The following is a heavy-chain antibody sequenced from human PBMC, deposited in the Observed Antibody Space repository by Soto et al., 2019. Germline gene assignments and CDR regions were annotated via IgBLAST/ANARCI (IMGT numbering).Heavy chain of an antibody. CDR3: AKDLPYYDILTGYPDYYYYGMDV. Sequence: QVQLVESGGGVVQPGRSLRLSCAASGFTFSSYGMHWVRQAPGKGLEWVAVISYDGSNKYYADSVKGRFTISRDNSKNTLYLQMNSLRAEDTAVYYCAKDLPYYDILTGYPDYYYYGMDVWGQGTTVTVSS. V-gene: IGHV3-30*18. CDR2: ISYDGSNK. D-gene: IGHD3-9*01. CDR1: GFTFSSYG. J-gene: IGHJ6*02.